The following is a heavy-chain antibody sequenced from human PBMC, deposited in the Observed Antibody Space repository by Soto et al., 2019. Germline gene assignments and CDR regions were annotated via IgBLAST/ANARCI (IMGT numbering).Heavy chain of an antibody. J-gene: IGHJ3*02. V-gene: IGHV3-23*01. CDR3: AKDLPRTPYGDYGGNAFDI. Sequence: GGSLRLSCAASGFTFSSYAMSWVRQAPGKGLEWVSAISGSGGSTYYADSVKGRFTISRDNSKNTLYLQMNSLRAEDTAVYYCAKDLPRTPYGDYGGNAFDIWGQGTMVTVSS. CDR2: ISGSGGST. CDR1: GFTFSSYA. D-gene: IGHD4-17*01.